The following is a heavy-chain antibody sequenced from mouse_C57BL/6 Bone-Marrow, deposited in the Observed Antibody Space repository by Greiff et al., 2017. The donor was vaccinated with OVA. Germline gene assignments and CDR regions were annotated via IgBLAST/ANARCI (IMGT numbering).Heavy chain of an antibody. D-gene: IGHD2-5*01. CDR2: IRSKSNNYAT. V-gene: IGHV10-1*01. CDR3: VGDSNLDYAMDY. CDR1: GFSFNTYA. J-gene: IGHJ4*01. Sequence: EVKLMESGGGLVQPKGSLKLSCAASGFSFNTYAMNWVRQAPGKGLEWVARIRSKSNNYATYYADSVKDRFTISRDDSESMLYLQMNNLKTEDTAMYYCVGDSNLDYAMDYWGQGTSVTVSS.